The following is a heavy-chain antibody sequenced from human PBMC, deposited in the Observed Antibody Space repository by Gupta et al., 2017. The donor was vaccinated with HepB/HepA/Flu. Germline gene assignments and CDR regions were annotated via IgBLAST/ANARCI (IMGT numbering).Heavy chain of an antibody. D-gene: IGHD3-16*01. V-gene: IGHV3-74*01. CDR3: ARCLGLNYYYYMDV. Sequence: EVQLVESGGGLVQPGGSRRLSCAASGFTFSSYWMHWVRQPPGKGLVWVSRINSDGSSTSYADSVKGRFTISRDNAKNTLNLQMNSLRAEDTAVYYCARCLGLNYYYYMDVWGKGTTVTVSS. J-gene: IGHJ6*03. CDR2: INSDGSST. CDR1: GFTFSSYW.